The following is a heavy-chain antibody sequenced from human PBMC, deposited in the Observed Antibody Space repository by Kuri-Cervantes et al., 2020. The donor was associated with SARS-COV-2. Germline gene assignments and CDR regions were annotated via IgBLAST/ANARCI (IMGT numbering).Heavy chain of an antibody. D-gene: IGHD2-15*01. Sequence: SVKVSCKASGGTFSTYAISWVRQAPGQGLEWMGGIIPIFGTANYAQKFQGRVTITTDESTSTAYMGLSSLRSEDTAVYYCARRYCSGGSCYSGGDAWFDPWGQGTLVTVSS. CDR1: GGTFSTYA. J-gene: IGHJ5*02. CDR2: IIPIFGTA. V-gene: IGHV1-69*05. CDR3: ARRYCSGGSCYSGGDAWFDP.